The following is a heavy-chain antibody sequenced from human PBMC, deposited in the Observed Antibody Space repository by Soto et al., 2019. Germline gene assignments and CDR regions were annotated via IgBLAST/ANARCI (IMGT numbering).Heavy chain of an antibody. Sequence: GASVKVSCKTSGYTFTSYGISWVRQAPGQGLEWMGWISPYNGNTNFAQKLQGRVTLTTDTSTSTAYMELRSLRSDDTALYYCARDYSNVSCPVDYWGRETLVTAPQ. CDR3: ARDYSNVSCPVDY. CDR1: GYTFTSYG. V-gene: IGHV1-18*01. J-gene: IGHJ4*02. D-gene: IGHD2-15*01. CDR2: ISPYNGNT.